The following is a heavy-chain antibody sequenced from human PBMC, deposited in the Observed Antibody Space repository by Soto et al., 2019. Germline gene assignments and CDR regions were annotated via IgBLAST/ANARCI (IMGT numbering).Heavy chain of an antibody. V-gene: IGHV2-5*01. CDR2: LYWYDDK. Sequence: QITLKESGPTLAKPTQTLTLTCSFYVFSLSTRGAGVGWIRQPPGKALECLALLYWYDDKRYSPSVKSRLTLTKHTSKNQVVLTMANMDPVDTDTYYCAHLTAMANLAYWGKGTLVTVSS. D-gene: IGHD5-18*01. J-gene: IGHJ4*02. CDR1: VFSLSTRGAG. CDR3: AHLTAMANLAY.